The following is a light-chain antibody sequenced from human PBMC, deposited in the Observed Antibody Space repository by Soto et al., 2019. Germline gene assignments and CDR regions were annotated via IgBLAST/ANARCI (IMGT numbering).Light chain of an antibody. CDR2: DVT. V-gene: IGLV2-11*01. Sequence: QSVLTQPRSVSGSPGQSVTISCTGTSSDATGYKYVSWYQQHPGKAPKLMIFDVTERPSGVPDSFSGSKSGNTASLTISGLQPEDEADYYCCSYAGAYVFGSGTKLTVL. CDR3: CSYAGAYV. J-gene: IGLJ1*01. CDR1: SSDATGYKY.